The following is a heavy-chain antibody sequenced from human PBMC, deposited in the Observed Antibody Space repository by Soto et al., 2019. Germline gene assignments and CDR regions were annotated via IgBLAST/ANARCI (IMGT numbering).Heavy chain of an antibody. D-gene: IGHD6-13*01. V-gene: IGHV4-4*03. CDR2: VYRTGST. CDR3: ARARATIAAAAIFDC. J-gene: IGHJ4*02. CDR1: GGSISTSNW. Sequence: QVQLQESGPGLVKPPGTLSLTCAVSGGSISTSNWWSWVRQPPGKGLEWIGEVYRTGSTTYNPSLESRLTXSVXXSXNQFSLKLTSVTAADTAVYYCARARATIAAAAIFDCWGQGTLVTVSS.